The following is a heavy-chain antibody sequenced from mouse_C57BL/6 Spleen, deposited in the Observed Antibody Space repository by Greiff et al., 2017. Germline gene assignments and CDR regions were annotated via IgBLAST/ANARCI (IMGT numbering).Heavy chain of an antibody. CDR1: GFTFSSYA. J-gene: IGHJ3*01. Sequence: EVKVVESGGGLVKPGGSLKLSCAASGFTFSSYAMSWVRQTPEKRLEWVATISDGGSYTYYPDNVKGRFTISRDNAKNNLYLQMSHLKSEVTAMYYCARGTTVPFAYWGQGTLVTVSA. CDR3: ARGTTVPFAY. D-gene: IGHD1-1*01. V-gene: IGHV5-4*03. CDR2: ISDGGSYT.